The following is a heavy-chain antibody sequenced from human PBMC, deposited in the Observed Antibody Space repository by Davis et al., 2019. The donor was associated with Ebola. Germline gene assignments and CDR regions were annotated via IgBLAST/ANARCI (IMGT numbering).Heavy chain of an antibody. CDR1: GGSFSGYY. J-gene: IGHJ6*02. Sequence: SETLSLTCAVYGGSFSGYYWNWIRQPPGKGLEWIGEINHSGSTNYNPSLKSRVTISVDTSKNQFSLKLSSVTAADTAVYYCARAARYCTGGVCYTWLYYYYGMDVWGQGTTVTVSS. D-gene: IGHD2-8*02. V-gene: IGHV4-34*01. CDR3: ARAARYCTGGVCYTWLYYYYGMDV. CDR2: INHSGST.